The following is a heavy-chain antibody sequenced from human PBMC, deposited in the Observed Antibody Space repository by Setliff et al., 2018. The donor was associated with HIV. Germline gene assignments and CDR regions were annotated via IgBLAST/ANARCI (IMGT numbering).Heavy chain of an antibody. CDR3: ASQYCSAGSCYSDY. D-gene: IGHD2-15*01. J-gene: IGHJ4*02. CDR2: MFFSGFT. CDR1: GGSISGGSYC. Sequence: PSETLSLTCRVSGGSISGGSYCWGWIRQSPGKGLEWIGTMFFSGFTDYNPSLKSRVTISVDTSKNQFSLKLTSVTAADTAVYYCASQYCSAGSCYSDYWGQGTLVTVSS. V-gene: IGHV4-39*01.